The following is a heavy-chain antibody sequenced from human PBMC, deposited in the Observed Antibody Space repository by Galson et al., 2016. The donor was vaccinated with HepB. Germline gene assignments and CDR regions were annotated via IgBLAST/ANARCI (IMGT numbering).Heavy chain of an antibody. D-gene: IGHD3-16*01. J-gene: IGHJ6*02. CDR3: SRGGGMYYSMDV. V-gene: IGHV3-21*01. CDR1: GFTFTSYS. Sequence: SLRLSCAASGFTFTSYSMNWVRQAPGKGLEWVSSISSTSDNIYYSDSVRGRVTISRDNSRNPLYLQMDSLRAEDTAVYFCSRGGGMYYSMDVWGQGTAVTV. CDR2: ISSTSDNI.